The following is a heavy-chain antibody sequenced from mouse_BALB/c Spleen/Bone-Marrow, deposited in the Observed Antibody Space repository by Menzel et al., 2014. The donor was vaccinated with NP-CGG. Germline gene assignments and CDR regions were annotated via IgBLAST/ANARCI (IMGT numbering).Heavy chain of an antibody. J-gene: IGHJ2*01. CDR3: TRGGNWEDFDY. V-gene: IGHV5-17*02. Sequence: DVMLVESGGGLVQPGGSRKLSCAASGFTFSSFGMHWVRQAPEKGLEWVAYISSGSSPIFYADTVKGRFTISRDNPKNTLLLQMTSLRSEDTAIYYCTRGGNWEDFDYWGQGTTLTVSS. CDR2: ISSGSSPI. CDR1: GFTFSSFG. D-gene: IGHD4-1*01.